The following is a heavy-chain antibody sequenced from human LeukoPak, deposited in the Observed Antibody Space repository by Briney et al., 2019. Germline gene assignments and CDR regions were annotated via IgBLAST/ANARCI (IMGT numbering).Heavy chain of an antibody. J-gene: IGHJ4*02. CDR3: ARGRTAAAGTAYYFDY. V-gene: IGHV3-30*04. CDR1: AFTFSSYA. Sequence: GGSLRLSCAASAFTFSSYAMQWVRPAPGKGLEWVAVISYDGSNKYYADSVKGRFTISRDNSKNTLYLQMNSLRAEDTAVYYCARGRTAAAGTAYYFDYWGQGTLVTVSS. D-gene: IGHD6-13*01. CDR2: ISYDGSNK.